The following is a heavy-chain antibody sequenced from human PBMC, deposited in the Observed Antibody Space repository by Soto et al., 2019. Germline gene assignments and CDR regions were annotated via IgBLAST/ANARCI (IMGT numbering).Heavy chain of an antibody. CDR2: ISYDGSNK. CDR3: ARDPLWGTAMVLWYFDL. V-gene: IGHV3-30-3*01. CDR1: GFTFSSYA. J-gene: IGHJ2*01. D-gene: IGHD5-18*01. Sequence: QVPLVESGGGVVQPGRSLRLSCAASGFTFSSYAMHWVRQAPGKGLEWVAVISYDGSNKYYADSVKGRLTLSRDNSKNTLFLQMNSLRAEDTAVYYCARDPLWGTAMVLWYFDLWGRGTLVTVSS.